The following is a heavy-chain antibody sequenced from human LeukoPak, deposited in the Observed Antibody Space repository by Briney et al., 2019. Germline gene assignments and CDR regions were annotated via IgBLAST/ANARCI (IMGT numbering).Heavy chain of an antibody. V-gene: IGHV1-8*01. CDR1: GYTFTSYD. D-gene: IGHD6-19*01. J-gene: IGHJ4*02. Sequence: ASVKVSCKASGYTFTSYDINWVRQATGQGLEWMGWMNPNSGNTGYAQKFQGRVTITRDTSASTAYMELSSLRSEDTAVYYCARVPRIAVAGRSPHFDYWGQGTLVTVSS. CDR2: MNPNSGNT. CDR3: ARVPRIAVAGRSPHFDY.